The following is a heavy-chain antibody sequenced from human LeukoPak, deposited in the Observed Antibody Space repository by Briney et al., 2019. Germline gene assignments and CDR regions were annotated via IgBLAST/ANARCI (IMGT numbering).Heavy chain of an antibody. Sequence: GESLKISCKGSGYSFTSCWIGWVRQMPGKGLEWMGIIYPGDSDTRYSPSFQGQVTISADKSISTAYLQWSSLKASDTAMYYCARSSFGSGSSGYYYNYYMDVWGKGTTVTVSS. CDR3: ARSSFGSGSSGYYYNYYMDV. J-gene: IGHJ6*03. CDR2: IYPGDSDT. CDR1: GYSFTSCW. V-gene: IGHV5-51*01. D-gene: IGHD3-22*01.